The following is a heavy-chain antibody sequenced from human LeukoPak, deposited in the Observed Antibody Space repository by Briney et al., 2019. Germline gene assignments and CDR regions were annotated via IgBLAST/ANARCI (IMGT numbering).Heavy chain of an antibody. V-gene: IGHV4-38-2*02. CDR1: GYSISSGYY. J-gene: IGHJ4*02. CDR2: IYHSGST. D-gene: IGHD6-13*01. CDR3: ARAYSPPQWSPFDY. Sequence: PSETLSLTCTVSGYSISSGYYWGWIRQSPGKGLEWIGSIYHSGSTYYNPSLKSRVTISVDTSKNQLSLKLSSVTAADTAVYYCARAYSPPQWSPFDYWGQGTLVTVSS.